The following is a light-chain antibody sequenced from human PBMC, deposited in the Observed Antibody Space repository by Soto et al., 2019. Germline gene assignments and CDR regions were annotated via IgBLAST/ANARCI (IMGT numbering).Light chain of an antibody. CDR2: GNS. CDR3: QPYDSSLSGSGV. V-gene: IGLV1-40*01. J-gene: IGLJ3*02. Sequence: QSVLTQPPSVSGAPGQRVTISCTGSSSNIGAGYDVHWYQQLPGTAPKLLIYGNSNRPSGVPDRFSGSKSGTSASLAITGLQAEDEADYYYQPYDSSLSGSGVFGGGTKLTVL. CDR1: SSNIGAGYD.